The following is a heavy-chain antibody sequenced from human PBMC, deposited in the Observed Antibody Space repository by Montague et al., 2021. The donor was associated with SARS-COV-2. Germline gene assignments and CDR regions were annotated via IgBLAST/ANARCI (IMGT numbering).Heavy chain of an antibody. V-gene: IGHV4-59*01. CDR3: ARVGRGSRRYEVGFDI. CDR1: GGSISSYS. J-gene: IGHJ3*02. Sequence: SETLSLTCTVSGGSISSYSWTWIRQPPGKGLEWIGYIYNSGSTXXXPSXXXRVTISVDTSKNQFSLKLSSVAAADTAVYYCARVGRGSRRYEVGFDIWGQGTMVTVSS. CDR2: IYNSGST. D-gene: IGHD6-13*01.